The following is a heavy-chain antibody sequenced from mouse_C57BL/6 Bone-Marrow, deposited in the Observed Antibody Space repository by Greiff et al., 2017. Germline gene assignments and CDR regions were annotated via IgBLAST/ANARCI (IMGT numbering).Heavy chain of an antibody. V-gene: IGHV1-81*01. J-gene: IGHJ2*01. CDR3: ARDYGREYFDY. Sequence: QVQLQQSGAELARPGASVKLSCTASGYTFTSYGISWVKQRTGQGLEWIGEIYPRSGNTYYNEKFQGKATLTADKSSSTAYMELRSLTSEDSAVYFCARDYGREYFDYWGQGTTLTVSS. CDR1: GYTFTSYG. D-gene: IGHD1-1*01. CDR2: IYPRSGNT.